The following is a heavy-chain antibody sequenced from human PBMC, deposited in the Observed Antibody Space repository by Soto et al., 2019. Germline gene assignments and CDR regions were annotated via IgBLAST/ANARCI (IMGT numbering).Heavy chain of an antibody. J-gene: IGHJ4*02. CDR1: GYTFTGYY. D-gene: IGHD2-2*01. V-gene: IGHV1-2*02. CDR2: INPNGGGT. CDR3: ARLYCSSTSCWY. Sequence: ASVKVSCKASGYTFTGYYMHWVRQAPGQGLEWMGWINPNGGGTNYAQKFQGRVTMTRDTSISTAYMELSRLRSDDTAVYYCARLYCSSTSCWYWGQGTLVTVSS.